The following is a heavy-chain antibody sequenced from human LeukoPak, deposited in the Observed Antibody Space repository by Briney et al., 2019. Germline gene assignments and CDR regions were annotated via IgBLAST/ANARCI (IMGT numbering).Heavy chain of an antibody. D-gene: IGHD3-22*01. Sequence: GASVKVSCKVSGYTLTELSMHWVRQAPGKGLEWMGGFDPEDGETIYAQKFQGRVTMTEDTSTDTAYMELSSLRAEDTAVYYCARETYYYDSSGYRQYFQHWGQGTLVTVSS. CDR2: FDPEDGET. V-gene: IGHV1-24*01. CDR1: GYTLTELS. CDR3: ARETYYYDSSGYRQYFQH. J-gene: IGHJ1*01.